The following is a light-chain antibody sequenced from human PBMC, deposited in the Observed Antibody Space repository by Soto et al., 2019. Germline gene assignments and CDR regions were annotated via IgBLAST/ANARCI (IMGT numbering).Light chain of an antibody. V-gene: IGKV3-15*01. CDR1: QSVSSN. J-gene: IGKJ1*01. CDR2: GAS. Sequence: EIVMTQSPATLSVSPGERATLSCRASQSVSSNLAWYQQKPGQAPRLLIYGASTRATGIPARFSGSGSGTQITLTISSLQSEGFAVYYCQQYNNWGTFGQGTKVEIK. CDR3: QQYNNWGT.